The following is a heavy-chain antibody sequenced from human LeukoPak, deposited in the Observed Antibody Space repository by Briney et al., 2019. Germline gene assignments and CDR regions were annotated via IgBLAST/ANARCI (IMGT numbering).Heavy chain of an antibody. CDR2: IYYSGST. D-gene: IGHD3-22*01. CDR3: ARNSAYYYDSSGRGYFDY. V-gene: IGHV4-61*01. J-gene: IGHJ4*02. Sequence: SETLSLTCTVSGGSVSSGSYYWSWIRQPPGKGLEWIGYIYYSGSTNYNPSLKSRVTISVDTSKNQFSLKLSSVTAADTAVYYCARNSAYYYDSSGRGYFDYWGQGTLVTVSS. CDR1: GGSVSSGSYY.